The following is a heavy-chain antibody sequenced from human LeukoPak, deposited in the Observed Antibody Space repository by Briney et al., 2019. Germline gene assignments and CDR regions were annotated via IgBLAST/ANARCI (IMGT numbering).Heavy chain of an antibody. J-gene: IGHJ4*02. D-gene: IGHD6-13*01. CDR2: ISYSGST. V-gene: IGHV4-59*08. Sequence: SETLSLTCTVPGGSISSYYWSWIRQPPGKGLEWIGYISYSGSTNYNPSLKSRVTISVDTSKDQFSLKLSSVTAADTAVYYCARYAAAGYYFDYWGQGTLVTVSS. CDR3: ARYAAAGYYFDY. CDR1: GGSISSYY.